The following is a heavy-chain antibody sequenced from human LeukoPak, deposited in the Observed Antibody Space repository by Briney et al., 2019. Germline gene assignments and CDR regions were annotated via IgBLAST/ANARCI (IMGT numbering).Heavy chain of an antibody. J-gene: IGHJ4*02. D-gene: IGHD3-22*01. Sequence: GGSLRLSCAASGFTFSNAWMSWVRQAPGRGLEWVGFIRSKAYGGTTDYAASVKGRFTISRDDSKSIAYLQMNSLKTEDTAVYYCTSYYYDSSGYYPDYWGQGTLVTVSS. V-gene: IGHV3-49*04. CDR3: TSYYYDSSGYYPDY. CDR2: IRSKAYGGTT. CDR1: GFTFSNAW.